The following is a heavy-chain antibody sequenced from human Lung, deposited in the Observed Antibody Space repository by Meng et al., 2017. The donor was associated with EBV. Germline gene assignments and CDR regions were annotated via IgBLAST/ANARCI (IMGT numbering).Heavy chain of an antibody. Sequence: QAQLVQSGGGVKKPGASVKVSCKASGYTFTNYGITWVRKAPGQGLEWMGWINAYNGDTNYAQTLQGRVTMTTDTSTSTAYMELRSLRSDDTAVYYCARVEVGITSGDYWGQGTLVTVSS. CDR3: ARVEVGITSGDY. J-gene: IGHJ4*02. CDR2: INAYNGDT. D-gene: IGHD1-26*01. CDR1: GYTFTNYG. V-gene: IGHV1-18*01.